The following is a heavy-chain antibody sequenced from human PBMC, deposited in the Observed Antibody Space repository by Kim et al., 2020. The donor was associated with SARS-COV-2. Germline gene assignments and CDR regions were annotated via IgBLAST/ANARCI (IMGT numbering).Heavy chain of an antibody. D-gene: IGHD1-26*01. V-gene: IGHV3-30*14. CDR2: K. Sequence: KYYADTGKGRFTISRDKSKNTLYLQMNSLRAEDTAVYYCAGDVGGQGGMDVWGQGTTVTVSS. CDR3: AGDVGGQGGMDV. J-gene: IGHJ6*02.